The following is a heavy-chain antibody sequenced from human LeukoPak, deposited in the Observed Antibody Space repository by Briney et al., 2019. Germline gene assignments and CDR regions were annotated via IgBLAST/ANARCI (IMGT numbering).Heavy chain of an antibody. CDR3: ARDPYSGSYGDYYYYYMDV. D-gene: IGHD1-26*01. J-gene: IGHJ6*03. V-gene: IGHV3-21*01. Sequence: GGSLGLSCAASGFDFNNYSMNWVRQAPGKGLEWVSSITSSGTYIYYADSVKGRFTISRDNAKDSLYLQMNSLRPEDTAVYYCARDPYSGSYGDYYYYYMDVWGKGTTVTISS. CDR2: ITSSGTYI. CDR1: GFDFNNYS.